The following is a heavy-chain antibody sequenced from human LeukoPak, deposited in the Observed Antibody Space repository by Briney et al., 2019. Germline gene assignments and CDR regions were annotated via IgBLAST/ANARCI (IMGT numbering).Heavy chain of an antibody. CDR1: GFTFSNYP. J-gene: IGHJ4*02. D-gene: IGHD6-25*01. Sequence: GGSLRLSCAASGFTFSNYPMHWVRQAPGKGLEWVAVISYTGGTKYYAASVKGRFTISRDDSKSTLYLEMSSLRPEDTATYYCARDPQRGPPDYFDHWGQGTLVTVSS. CDR2: ISYTGGTK. CDR3: ARDPQRGPPDYFDH. V-gene: IGHV3-30-3*01.